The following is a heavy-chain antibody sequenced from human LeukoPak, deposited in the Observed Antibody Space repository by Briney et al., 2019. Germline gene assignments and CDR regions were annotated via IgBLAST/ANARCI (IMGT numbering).Heavy chain of an antibody. D-gene: IGHD7-27*01. CDR2: VSASGGDT. Sequence: PGGSLRLSCAASGFTFRNFAMSWVRQAPGRGLDWVSTVSASGGDTYYADSVKGRFTISRDNYKNTLYLQMNSLRADDTAIYYCAKDLNWGGGYWGQGTLVTVSS. J-gene: IGHJ4*02. CDR3: AKDLNWGGGY. V-gene: IGHV3-23*01. CDR1: GFTFRNFA.